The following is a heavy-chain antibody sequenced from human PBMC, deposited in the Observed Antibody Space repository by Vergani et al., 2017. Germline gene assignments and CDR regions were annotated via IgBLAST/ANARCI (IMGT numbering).Heavy chain of an antibody. CDR1: GGSFSGYY. CDR2: INHSGST. CDR3: ARGRXGYSYGYSGNWFDP. V-gene: IGHV4-34*01. Sequence: QVQLQQWGAGLLKPSETLSLTCAVYGGSFSGYYWSWIRQPPGKGLEWIGEINHSGSTNYNPSLKSRVTISLDTSKNQFSVKLSSVSAADTAVYYCARGRXGYSYGYSGNWFDPWGQGTLVTVSS. D-gene: IGHD5-18*01. J-gene: IGHJ5*02.